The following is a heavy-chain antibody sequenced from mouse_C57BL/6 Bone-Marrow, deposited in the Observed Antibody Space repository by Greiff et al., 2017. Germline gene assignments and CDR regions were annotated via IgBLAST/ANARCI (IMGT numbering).Heavy chain of an antibody. J-gene: IGHJ1*03. CDR2: IYPSDSET. CDR1: GYTFTSYW. D-gene: IGHD1-1*01. Sequence: QVQLKQPGAELVRPGSSVKLSCKASGYTFTSYWMDWVKQRPGQGLEWIGNIYPSDSETHYNQKFKDKATLTVDKSSSTAYMQLSSLTSEDSAVYYCASYGSSSSYWYFDVWGTGTTVTVSS. V-gene: IGHV1-61*01. CDR3: ASYGSSSSYWYFDV.